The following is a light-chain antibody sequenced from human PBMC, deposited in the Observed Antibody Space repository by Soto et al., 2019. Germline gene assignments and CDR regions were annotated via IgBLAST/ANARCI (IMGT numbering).Light chain of an antibody. Sequence: EVVMTQSPATLSVSPGERATLSCRASETVNSNLAWYQERPGQAPRLLIYDASNRATGIPPRFSGSGSGTDFTLTISSLEPEDFAVYYCQQRSSWPPPTFGGGTKVDI. CDR1: ETVNSN. V-gene: IGKV3-11*01. CDR3: QQRSSWPPPT. J-gene: IGKJ4*01. CDR2: DAS.